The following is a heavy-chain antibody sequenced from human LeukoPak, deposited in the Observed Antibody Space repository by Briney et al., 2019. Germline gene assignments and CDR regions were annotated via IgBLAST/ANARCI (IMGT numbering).Heavy chain of an antibody. CDR2: INHSGST. CDR3: AKGIHTFFGAFDI. J-gene: IGHJ3*02. D-gene: IGHD3-16*01. V-gene: IGHV4-34*01. Sequence: SETLSLTCAVYGGSFSGYYWSWIRQPPGKGLEWIGEINHSGSTNYNPSLKSRVTISVDTSKNQFSLKLSSVTAADTAVYYCAKGIHTFFGAFDIWGQGTMVTVSS. CDR1: GGSFSGYY.